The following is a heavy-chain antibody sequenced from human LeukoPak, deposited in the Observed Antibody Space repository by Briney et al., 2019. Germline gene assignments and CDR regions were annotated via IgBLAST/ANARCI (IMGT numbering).Heavy chain of an antibody. Sequence: GESLKISCQGSGYSFTDYWIGWVRQMPGKGLEWMGIIYPGDSDTRYSPSFQGQVTISADKSISTAYLQWSSLKASDTAMYYCARQGYGYGSGSYYPDYWGQGTLVTVSS. V-gene: IGHV5-51*01. J-gene: IGHJ4*02. CDR3: ARQGYGYGSGSYYPDY. CDR2: IYPGDSDT. CDR1: GYSFTDYW. D-gene: IGHD3-10*01.